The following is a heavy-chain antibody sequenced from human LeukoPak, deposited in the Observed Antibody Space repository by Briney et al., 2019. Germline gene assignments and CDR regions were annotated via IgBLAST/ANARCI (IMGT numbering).Heavy chain of an antibody. Sequence: GGSLRLSCVASGFTFSSYSMNWVRQAPGKGLEWVSSITSSSSSIYYADSVRGRFTTSRDNAKNSLYLQMNSLRAEDTAVYYCARDRTYYYESSGYGMDVWGQGTTVTVSS. CDR3: ARDRTYYYESSGYGMDV. J-gene: IGHJ6*02. CDR2: ITSSSSSI. D-gene: IGHD3-22*01. V-gene: IGHV3-21*01. CDR1: GFTFSSYS.